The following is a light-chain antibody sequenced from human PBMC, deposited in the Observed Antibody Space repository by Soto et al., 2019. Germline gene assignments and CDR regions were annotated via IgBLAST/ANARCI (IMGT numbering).Light chain of an antibody. V-gene: IGKV3-20*01. J-gene: IGKJ4*01. CDR2: GAS. Sequence: VLTQSPGTLSLSPGERATLSCRASQSVSNNYLAWYQQKPGQAPRLVIYGASSRATGIPDRFSGSGSGTEFTLTISSLQPDDFATYYCQQYSTYPLTFGGGTKVDIK. CDR3: QQYSTYPLT. CDR1: QSVSNNY.